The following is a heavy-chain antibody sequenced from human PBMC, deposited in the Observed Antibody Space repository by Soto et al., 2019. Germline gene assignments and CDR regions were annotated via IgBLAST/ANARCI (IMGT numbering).Heavy chain of an antibody. CDR1: GFTFSSYA. CDR3: AKDLHILRYFDWLPNALDY. V-gene: IGHV3-23*01. Sequence: GGSLILSCAASGFTFSSYAMSWVRQAPGKGLEWVSAISGSGGSTYYADSVKGRFTISRGNSKNTLYLQMNSLRAEDTAVYYCAKDLHILRYFDWLPNALDYWGQGTLVTVSS. D-gene: IGHD3-9*01. J-gene: IGHJ4*02. CDR2: ISGSGGST.